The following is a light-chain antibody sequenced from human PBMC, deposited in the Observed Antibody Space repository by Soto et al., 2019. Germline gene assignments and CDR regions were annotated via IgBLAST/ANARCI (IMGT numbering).Light chain of an antibody. V-gene: IGLV2-8*01. CDR2: EVS. CDR1: SSDVGGYNY. CDR3: SSYAVSKNYVA. J-gene: IGLJ2*01. Sequence: QAVLTQPPSASGYPGQSVTISCTGTSSDVGGYNYVSWYQQYSGKAPKLMIYEVSKRPSGVPDRFSGSKSVNTASLTVSGLQAEDEADYYCSSYAVSKNYVAFSGGTKLTVL.